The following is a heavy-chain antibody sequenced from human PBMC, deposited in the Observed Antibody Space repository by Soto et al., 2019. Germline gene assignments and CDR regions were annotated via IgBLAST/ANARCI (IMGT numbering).Heavy chain of an antibody. CDR3: ARDRAQHYYDFWSGPPPYNWFDP. V-gene: IGHV4-4*07. Sequence: PAETLCLSCTVSGGSISSYYWSWIRQPAGKGLEPTPRTYTTGSTNYNPSLKRRVTMSVDTSKNQFSLKLSSVTAAETAVYYCARDRAQHYYDFWSGPPPYNWFDPWGQGTLVTVSS. CDR2: TYTTGST. D-gene: IGHD3-3*01. J-gene: IGHJ5*02. CDR1: GGSISSYY.